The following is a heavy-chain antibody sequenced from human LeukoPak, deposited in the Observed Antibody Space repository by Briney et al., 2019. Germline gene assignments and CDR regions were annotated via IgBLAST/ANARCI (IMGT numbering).Heavy chain of an antibody. Sequence: GGSLRLSCAASGFTFSSYWMHWVRKAPGKGLVWVSLINTDGSSKSYADSVKGRFTISRDNAKNTLYLQMNSLRAEDTAVYYCARAEYSSSYYYYYMDVWGKGTTVTVSS. J-gene: IGHJ6*03. D-gene: IGHD6-6*01. CDR1: GFTFSSYW. CDR2: INTDGSSK. V-gene: IGHV3-74*01. CDR3: ARAEYSSSYYYYYMDV.